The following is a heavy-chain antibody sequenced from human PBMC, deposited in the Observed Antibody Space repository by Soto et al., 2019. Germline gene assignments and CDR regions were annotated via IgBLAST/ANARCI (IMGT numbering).Heavy chain of an antibody. CDR2: ISESGGST. J-gene: IGHJ4*02. D-gene: IGHD6-13*01. V-gene: IGHV3-23*01. Sequence: LRLSCAASGFSFSDYAMSWVRQAPGKGLEWFSVISESGGSTHYADSVRGRFTVSRDNSKNSLSLRMNSLRDEDTAVYFCAKRSPYSSGWYSPIFDYWGQGALVTVSS. CDR3: AKRSPYSSGWYSPIFDY. CDR1: GFSFSDYA.